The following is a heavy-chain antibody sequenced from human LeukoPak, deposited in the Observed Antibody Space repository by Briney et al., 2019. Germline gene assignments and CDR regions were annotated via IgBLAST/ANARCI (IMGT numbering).Heavy chain of an antibody. CDR1: GGSISSGSYY. J-gene: IGHJ5*02. D-gene: IGHD2-15*01. CDR3: ARVWDGYCSGGSCSDSNWFDP. V-gene: IGHV4-61*02. Sequence: SETLSLTCTVSGGSISSGSYYWSWIRQPAGKGLEGIGRIYTSGSTNYNPSLKSRVTISVDTSKNKFPLKLSSVTAADTAVYYCARVWDGYCSGGSCSDSNWFDPWGQGTLVTASS. CDR2: IYTSGST.